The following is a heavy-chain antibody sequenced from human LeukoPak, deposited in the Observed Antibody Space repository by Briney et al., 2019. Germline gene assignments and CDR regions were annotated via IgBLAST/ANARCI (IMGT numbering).Heavy chain of an antibody. J-gene: IGHJ4*02. V-gene: IGHV3-23*01. D-gene: IGHD3-10*01. CDR1: GFTFDDYG. Sequence: GGSLRLSCAASGFTFDDYGMSWVRQAPGKGLEWVSAISGSGGSTYYADSVKGRFTISRDNSKNTLYLQMNSLRAEDTAVYYCAKDMRPSMVRGVMNYWGQGTLVTVSS. CDR3: AKDMRPSMVRGVMNY. CDR2: ISGSGGST.